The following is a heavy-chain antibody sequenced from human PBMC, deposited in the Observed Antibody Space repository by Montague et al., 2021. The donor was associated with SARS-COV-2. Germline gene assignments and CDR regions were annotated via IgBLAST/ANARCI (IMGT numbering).Heavy chain of an antibody. Sequence: TLSLTCTVSDESISGGHWNWIRLRPATGQGRMWIGSINTSGNTNYNPSLKSTISMLADTTKNQLSLKSITATDADTALYYCARARITGTTKVYYGMDVWGQGTTVTVS. CDR2: INTSGNT. V-gene: IGHV4-61*02. J-gene: IGHJ6*02. CDR3: ARARITGTTKVYYGMDV. D-gene: IGHD1-7*01. CDR1: DESISGGH.